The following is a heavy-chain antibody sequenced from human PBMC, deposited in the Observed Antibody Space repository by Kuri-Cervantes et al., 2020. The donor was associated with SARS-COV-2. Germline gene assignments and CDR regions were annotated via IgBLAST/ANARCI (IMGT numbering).Heavy chain of an antibody. CDR3: AKVAKYYDFWSGPSAAYYFDY. Sequence: LSLTCAASGFTFSSYAMSWVRQAPGKGLEWVSVIYSGGSSTYYADSVKGRFTISRDNSKNTLYLQMNSLRAEDTAVYYCAKVAKYYDFWSGPSAAYYFDYWGQGTLVTVSS. CDR2: IYSGGSST. D-gene: IGHD3-3*01. CDR1: GFTFSSYA. J-gene: IGHJ4*02. V-gene: IGHV3-23*03.